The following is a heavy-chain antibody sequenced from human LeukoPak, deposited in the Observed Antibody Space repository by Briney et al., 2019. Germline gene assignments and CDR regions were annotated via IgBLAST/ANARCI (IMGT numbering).Heavy chain of an antibody. J-gene: IGHJ3*02. V-gene: IGHV3-7*01. CDR2: IKQDGSEK. CDR3: AKDGGSDPDAFDI. D-gene: IGHD2-15*01. Sequence: TGGSLRLSCAASGFTVSSNYMSWVRQAPGKGLEWVANIKQDGSEKYYVDSVKGRFTISRDNTKNTLYLQMNSLRAEDTAVYYCAKDGGSDPDAFDIWGQGTMVTVSS. CDR1: GFTVSSNY.